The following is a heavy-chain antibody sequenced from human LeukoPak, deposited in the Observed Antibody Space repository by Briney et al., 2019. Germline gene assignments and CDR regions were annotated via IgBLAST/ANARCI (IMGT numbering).Heavy chain of an antibody. J-gene: IGHJ4*02. CDR2: IYYSGTT. CDR3: ARSPGSRSGSVWYGGYFDY. D-gene: IGHD6-13*01. CDR1: GGSISSSSYY. Sequence: SETLSLTCTVSGGSISSSSYYWGWLRQPPGKGLEWIGAIYYSGTTYYNPSLKSRVTISVDTSKKQFSVKLSSVTAADTAVYYRARSPGSRSGSVWYGGYFDYWGQGTLVTVSS. V-gene: IGHV4-39*01.